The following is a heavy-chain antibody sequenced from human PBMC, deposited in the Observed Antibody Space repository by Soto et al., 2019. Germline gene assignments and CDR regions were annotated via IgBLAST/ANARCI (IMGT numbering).Heavy chain of an antibody. Sequence: QVQLVESGGGVVQPGRSLRLSCAASGFNFSGHGMHWVRQAPGKGLEWVAAISYGGSNKYYTDSVKGRFTISRDNSKNTLYLQMNGLRAEDTAVYYCSKDQSRKWLRFGVDFWGQGTLVTVSS. V-gene: IGHV3-30*18. CDR2: ISYGGSNK. CDR1: GFNFSGHG. D-gene: IGHD5-12*01. CDR3: SKDQSRKWLRFGVDF. J-gene: IGHJ4*02.